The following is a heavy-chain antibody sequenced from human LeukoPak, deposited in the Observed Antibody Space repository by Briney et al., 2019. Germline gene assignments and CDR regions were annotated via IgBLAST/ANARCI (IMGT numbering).Heavy chain of an antibody. CDR3: ARQWLATSNPYFDY. CDR2: ISYDGSNK. Sequence: QPGGSLRLSCAASGFTFSSYAMHWVRQAPGKGLEWVAVISYDGSNKYYADSVKGRFTISRDNSKNTLYLQMNSLRAEDTAVYYCARQWLATSNPYFDYWGQGTLVTVSS. J-gene: IGHJ4*02. V-gene: IGHV3-30-3*01. CDR1: GFTFSSYA. D-gene: IGHD6-19*01.